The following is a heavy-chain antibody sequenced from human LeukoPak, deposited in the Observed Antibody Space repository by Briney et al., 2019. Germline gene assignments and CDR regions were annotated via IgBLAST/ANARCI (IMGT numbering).Heavy chain of an antibody. D-gene: IGHD3-22*01. Sequence: KPSETLSLTCTLSGGSISSYYWSWIRQPPGKGLEWIGYIYYSGSTNYNPSLKSRVTISVDTAKNQFSLKLSSVTAADTAVYYCAREGNYYDSSGYLILGYFQHWGQGTLVTVSS. V-gene: IGHV4-59*01. CDR3: AREGNYYDSSGYLILGYFQH. CDR2: IYYSGST. CDR1: GGSISSYY. J-gene: IGHJ1*01.